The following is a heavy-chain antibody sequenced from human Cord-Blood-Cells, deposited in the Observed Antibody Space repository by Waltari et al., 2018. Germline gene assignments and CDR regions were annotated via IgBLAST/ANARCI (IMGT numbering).Heavy chain of an antibody. J-gene: IGHJ5*02. V-gene: IGHV4-59*08. CDR2: IYYSGGT. CDR3: ARPYCSGGSCYSGWFDP. Sequence: QVQLQESGPGLVKPSETLSLTCTVSGGSISSYYWSWIRQPPGKGLEWIGYIYYSGGTNSNPSLKSGCTISVDTSKNQFSLKLSSVTAADTAVYYCARPYCSGGSCYSGWFDPWGQGTLVTVSS. CDR1: GGSISSYY. D-gene: IGHD2-15*01.